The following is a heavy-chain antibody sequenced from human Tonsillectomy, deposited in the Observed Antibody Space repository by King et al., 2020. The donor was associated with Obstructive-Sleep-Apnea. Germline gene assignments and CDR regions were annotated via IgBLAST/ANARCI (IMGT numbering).Heavy chain of an antibody. CDR3: ARRCSSTSCYGAFDY. CDR2: IYYSGST. Sequence: QLQESGPGLVKPSETLSLTCTVSGGSISSSSYYWVLIRQPPGKGLEWIGSIYYSGSTEYNPSLKSRVTISVDTSKNQFSLKLSSVTAADTAVYYCARRCSSTSCYGAFDYWGQGTLVTVSS. CDR1: GGSISSSSYY. V-gene: IGHV4-39*07. J-gene: IGHJ4*02. D-gene: IGHD2-2*01.